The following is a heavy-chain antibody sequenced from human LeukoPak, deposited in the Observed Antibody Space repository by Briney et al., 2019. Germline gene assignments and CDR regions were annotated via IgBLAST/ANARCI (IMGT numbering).Heavy chain of an antibody. V-gene: IGHV7-4-1*02. CDR1: GYTYTSYA. D-gene: IGHD2-8*01. CDR3: ASFFCINGVCYYLDY. J-gene: IGHJ4*02. Sequence: ASVKVSCKASGYTYTSYAMGWVRQAPGHGLEWMGWINTNTGNPTYAQGFTGRFVFSLDTSVSTAYLQISSLEAEDTAVYYCASFFCINGVCYYLDYWGQGTLVTVSS. CDR2: INTNTGNP.